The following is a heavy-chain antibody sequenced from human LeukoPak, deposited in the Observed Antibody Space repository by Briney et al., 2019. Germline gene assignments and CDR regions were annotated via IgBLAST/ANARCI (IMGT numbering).Heavy chain of an antibody. CDR2: INSDGRTT. CDR3: ARIRSGWYHDY. D-gene: IGHD6-19*01. J-gene: IGHJ4*02. CDR1: GFTLSSYW. Sequence: GGSLRLSCAASGFTLSSYWMYWVRQAPGKGLVWVSRINSDGRTTRYADSVKGRFTISRDNAKNTLYLQMNSLRAEDTAVYYCARIRSGWYHDYWGQGTLVTVPS. V-gene: IGHV3-74*01.